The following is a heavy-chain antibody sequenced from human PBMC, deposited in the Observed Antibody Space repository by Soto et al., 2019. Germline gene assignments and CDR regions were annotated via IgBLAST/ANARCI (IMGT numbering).Heavy chain of an antibody. CDR3: ARVFRYDSSGSDACDI. J-gene: IGHJ3*02. Sequence: QVQLVQSGAEVKKPGASVKVSCKASGYTFTSYGLSWVRQAPGQGLEWMGWISAYNGNTNYAQKLQGRVTMTTDTSTSTAYMELRSLRSDDTAVYYCARVFRYDSSGSDACDIWGQGTMVTVSS. CDR2: ISAYNGNT. V-gene: IGHV1-18*01. D-gene: IGHD3-22*01. CDR1: GYTFTSYG.